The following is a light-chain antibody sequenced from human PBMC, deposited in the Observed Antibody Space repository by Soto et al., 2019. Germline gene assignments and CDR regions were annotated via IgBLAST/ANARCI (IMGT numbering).Light chain of an antibody. Sequence: QSALTQPASVSGSPGQSITISCTGTSSDVGGYNAVSWYQQHTGKAPKLMISEVSNRPSGVSNRFSGSKSGNTASLTISCLQAEDEAADYCSSSSSSSTLWVFGGGTKLTVL. J-gene: IGLJ3*02. CDR1: SSDVGGYNA. CDR3: SSSSSSSTLWV. CDR2: EVS. V-gene: IGLV2-14*01.